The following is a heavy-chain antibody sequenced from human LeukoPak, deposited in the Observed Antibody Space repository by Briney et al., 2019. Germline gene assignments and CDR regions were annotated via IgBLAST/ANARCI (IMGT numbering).Heavy chain of an antibody. CDR1: GFTFSSYW. V-gene: IGHV3-74*01. CDR3: AKGLIVDWNPFDP. Sequence: GGSLRLSCAASGFTFSSYWMHWVRQAPGKGLVWVSRINSDGSSTSYADSVKGRFTISRDNSKNTLYLQMNSLRAEDTAVYYCAKGLIVDWNPFDPWGQGTLVTVSS. D-gene: IGHD1-1*01. J-gene: IGHJ5*02. CDR2: INSDGSST.